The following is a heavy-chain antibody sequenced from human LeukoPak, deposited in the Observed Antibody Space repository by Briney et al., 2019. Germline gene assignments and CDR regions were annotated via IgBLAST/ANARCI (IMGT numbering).Heavy chain of an antibody. CDR1: GGSISSYY. J-gene: IGHJ6*02. CDR2: IYYSGST. CDR3: ARLRYGMDV. V-gene: IGHV4-59*01. Sequence: SKTLSLTCTVSGGSISSYYWSWIRQPPGKGLEWIGYIYYSGSTNYNPSLKSRVTISVDTSKNQFSLKLSSVTAADTAVYYCARLRYGMDVWGQGTTVTVSS. D-gene: IGHD3-16*01.